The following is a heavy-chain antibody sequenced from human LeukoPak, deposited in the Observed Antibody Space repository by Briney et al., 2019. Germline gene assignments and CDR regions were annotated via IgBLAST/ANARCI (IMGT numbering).Heavy chain of an antibody. V-gene: IGHV1-2*04. CDR2: INPNGGGT. Sequence: ASVKVSCKASGYTFTGYYTHWVRQAPGQGLEWMGWINPNGGGTNYAQKFQGWVTMTRDTSISTAYMELSRLRSDDTAVYYCAREQRVVPAATLVYWGQGTLVTVSS. CDR3: AREQRVVPAATLVY. D-gene: IGHD2-2*01. CDR1: GYTFTGYY. J-gene: IGHJ4*02.